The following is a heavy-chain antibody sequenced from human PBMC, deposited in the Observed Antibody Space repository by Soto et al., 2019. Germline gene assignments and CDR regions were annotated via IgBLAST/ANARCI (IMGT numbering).Heavy chain of an antibody. CDR1: GAYISDFS. D-gene: IGHD1-7*01. CDR2: ITINGNT. J-gene: IGHJ1*01. Sequence: KTSETLSLTCRVSGAYISDFSWSWIRHPAGKGLEWIGRITINGNTQKNPSFKSRVTMSIDTSRNHFSLNLQSATAADTALYYCARETGENWTYEAHWGPGTLVTVSS. V-gene: IGHV4-4*07. CDR3: ARETGENWTYEAH.